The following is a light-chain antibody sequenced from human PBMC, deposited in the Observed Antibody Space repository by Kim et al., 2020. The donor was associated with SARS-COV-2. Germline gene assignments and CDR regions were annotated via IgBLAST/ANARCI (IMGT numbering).Light chain of an antibody. Sequence: LTQPHSVSESPGKTVTISCTRSSGSIASNYVQWYQQRPGSSPTTVIYEDNQRPSGVPDRFSGSIDSSSNSASLTISGLKTEDEADYDCQSYDSSNQVFGGGTQLTVL. CDR1: SGSIASNY. J-gene: IGLJ3*02. CDR2: EDN. CDR3: QSYDSSNQV. V-gene: IGLV6-57*01.